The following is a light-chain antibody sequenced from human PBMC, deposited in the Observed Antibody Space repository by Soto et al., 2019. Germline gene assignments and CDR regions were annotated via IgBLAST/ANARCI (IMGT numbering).Light chain of an antibody. CDR1: SSDVGGFNS. V-gene: IGLV2-11*01. CDR2: DVN. CDR3: CSYAGSYSYA. J-gene: IGLJ1*01. Sequence: QSALTQPRSVSGSRGQSVTISCTGTSSDVGGFNSVSWYQQHPGKAPKLMIYDVNKRPSGVPDRFSGSKSGSTASLTISGLQAEDEADYYCCSYAGSYSYAFATGTKVTVL.